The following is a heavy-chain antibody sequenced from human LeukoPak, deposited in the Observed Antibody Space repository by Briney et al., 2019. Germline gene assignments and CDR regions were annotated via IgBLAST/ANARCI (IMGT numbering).Heavy chain of an antibody. CDR2: MFDTVST. D-gene: IGHD5-18*01. CDR3: ATIKRGSTYGYFDF. Sequence: SETMSLTCTVSGASTASHYWTWLRQPPGKELEWIAYMFDTVSTKSNPSLKSRLTLSVDTSKKQLSLRLSSVTAADTAVYYCATIKRGSTYGYFDFWGQGIKVTVSS. CDR1: GASTASHY. V-gene: IGHV4-59*11. J-gene: IGHJ4*02.